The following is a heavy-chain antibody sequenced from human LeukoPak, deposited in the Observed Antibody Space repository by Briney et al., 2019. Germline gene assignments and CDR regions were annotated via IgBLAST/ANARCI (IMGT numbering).Heavy chain of an antibody. CDR2: INPNSGGT. Sequence: GASVKVSCKASGYTFTCYYMHWVREAPGQGLEWMGWINPNSGGTNYAKKFQGRVTMTRDTSISTAYMELSRLRSDDTAVYYCARQPPGYCSGGSCYGDWFDPWGQGTLVTVSS. V-gene: IGHV1-2*02. D-gene: IGHD2-15*01. J-gene: IGHJ5*02. CDR3: ARQPPGYCSGGSCYGDWFDP. CDR1: GYTFTCYY.